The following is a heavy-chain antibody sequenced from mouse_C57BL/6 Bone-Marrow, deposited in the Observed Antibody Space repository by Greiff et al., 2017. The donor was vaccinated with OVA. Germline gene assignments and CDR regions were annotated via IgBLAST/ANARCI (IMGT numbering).Heavy chain of an antibody. V-gene: IGHV5-2*01. CDR1: EYEFPSHD. J-gene: IGHJ1*03. Sequence: EVKLMESGGGLVQPGESLKLSCESNEYEFPSHDMSWVRKTPEKRLALVAAINSDGGSTYYPDTMERRFIISRDNTKKTLYLQMSSLRSEDTAVYYCARLGLRGDWYFDVWGTGTTVTVSS. D-gene: IGHD1-3*01. CDR2: INSDGGST. CDR3: ARLGLRGDWYFDV.